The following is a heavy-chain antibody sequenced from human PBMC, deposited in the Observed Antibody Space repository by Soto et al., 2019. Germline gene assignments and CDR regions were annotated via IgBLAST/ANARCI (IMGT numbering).Heavy chain of an antibody. CDR3: GRGGGYYGWGSWIDKYYYGMDV. D-gene: IGHD3-10*01. CDR1: GYTFTSYG. Sequence: ASVKVSCKASGYTFTSYGIIWVRQAPGQGLEWMGWISAYNGNTNYAQKLQGRVTMTTDTSTSTAYMELRSLRSDDTAVYYCGRGGGYYGWGSWIDKYYYGMDVWGQGTTVTVSS. V-gene: IGHV1-18*01. J-gene: IGHJ6*02. CDR2: ISAYNGNT.